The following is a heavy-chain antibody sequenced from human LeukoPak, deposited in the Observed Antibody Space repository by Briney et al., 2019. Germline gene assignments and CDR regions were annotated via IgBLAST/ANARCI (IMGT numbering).Heavy chain of an antibody. CDR2: IYHSGST. Sequence: SETLSLTCTVSGYSISSGYYWGWIRQPPGKGLEWIGSIYHSGSTYYNPSLKSRVTISVDTSKNQFSLKLSSVTAADTAVYYCAGTYYYDSSGYYPEYFQHWGQGTLVTVSS. CDR1: GYSISSGYY. V-gene: IGHV4-38-2*02. D-gene: IGHD3-22*01. J-gene: IGHJ1*01. CDR3: AGTYYYDSSGYYPEYFQH.